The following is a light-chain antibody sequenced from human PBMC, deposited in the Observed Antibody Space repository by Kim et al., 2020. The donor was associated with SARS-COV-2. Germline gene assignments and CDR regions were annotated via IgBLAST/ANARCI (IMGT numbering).Light chain of an antibody. V-gene: IGKV1-27*01. CDR1: QGISNY. Sequence: DIQMTQSPSSLSASVGDRVTITCRASQGISNYLAWYQQKPGKVPKLLIYAASALQSGVPSRFSGSGSGTDFTLTISSLQPEDVATYYCQKYNSFITFGQGTRLEIK. J-gene: IGKJ5*01. CDR2: AAS. CDR3: QKYNSFIT.